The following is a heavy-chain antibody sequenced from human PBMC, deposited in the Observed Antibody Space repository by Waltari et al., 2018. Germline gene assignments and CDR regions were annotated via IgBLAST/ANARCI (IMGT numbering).Heavy chain of an antibody. CDR3: ARADYSQTPPGY. J-gene: IGHJ4*02. V-gene: IGHV4-59*01. CDR2: IYYSGST. D-gene: IGHD4-4*01. Sequence: QVQLQESGPGLVKPSETLSLTCTVSGGSISSYYWSWIRQPPGKGLEWIVYIYYSGSTNYNPSRKSRLTISVDTSKCQVSLKLSSVTAADTAVYYCARADYSQTPPGYWGQGTLVTVSS. CDR1: GGSISSYY.